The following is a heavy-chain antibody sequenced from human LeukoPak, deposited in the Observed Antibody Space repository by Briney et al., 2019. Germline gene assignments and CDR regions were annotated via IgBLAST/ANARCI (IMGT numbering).Heavy chain of an antibody. J-gene: IGHJ4*02. V-gene: IGHV3-30*02. D-gene: IGHD5-18*01. CDR2: IRYDGSNK. Sequence: GGSLRLSCAASGFTFSSYGMHWVRQAPGKGLEWVAFIRYDGSNKYYADSVKGRFTISRDNSKNTLYLQMNSLRAEDTAVYYCARVRSGTAMGFDYWGQGTLVTVSS. CDR3: ARVRSGTAMGFDY. CDR1: GFTFSSYG.